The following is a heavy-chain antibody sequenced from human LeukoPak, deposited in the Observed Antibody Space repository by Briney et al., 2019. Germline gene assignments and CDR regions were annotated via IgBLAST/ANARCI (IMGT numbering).Heavy chain of an antibody. Sequence: GGSLRLSCAASGFTFSSYAMSWVRQAPGKGLEWVAVISYDGSNKYYADSVKGRFTISRDNSKNTLYLQMNSLRAEDTAVYYCAKDISMVRGVTIDYWGQGTLVTVSS. J-gene: IGHJ4*02. CDR2: ISYDGSNK. D-gene: IGHD3-10*01. CDR1: GFTFSSYA. CDR3: AKDISMVRGVTIDY. V-gene: IGHV3-30*18.